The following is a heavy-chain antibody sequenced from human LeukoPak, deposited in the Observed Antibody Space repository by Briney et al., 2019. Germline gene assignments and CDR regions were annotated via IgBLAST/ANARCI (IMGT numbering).Heavy chain of an antibody. J-gene: IGHJ4*02. CDR1: GFTFSCYA. Sequence: GSLRLSCAASGFTFSCYAMSWVRQPPGKGLEWIGEINHSGSTTYNPSLESRVTISVDTSKNQFSLNLTSVTAADTAVYFFARWSAVWHYFDYWGQGTLVTVSS. D-gene: IGHD2-15*01. CDR3: ARWSAVWHYFDY. CDR2: INHSGST. V-gene: IGHV4-34*01.